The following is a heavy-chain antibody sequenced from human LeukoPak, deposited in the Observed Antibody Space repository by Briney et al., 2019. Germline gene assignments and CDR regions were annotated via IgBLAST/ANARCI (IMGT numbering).Heavy chain of an antibody. V-gene: IGHV4-39*01. D-gene: IGHD6-13*01. Sequence: PSETLSLTCTVSGDSIGNSNYYWAWVRQPPGKGLEWLGSIFYSGSTYYNPSLKSRVTISVDTSKNQFSLNLHSVIAADTATYYCARRGITYSSSFFAYWGQGTLVTVSS. CDR3: ARRGITYSSSFFAY. CDR2: IFYSGST. J-gene: IGHJ4*02. CDR1: GDSIGNSNYY.